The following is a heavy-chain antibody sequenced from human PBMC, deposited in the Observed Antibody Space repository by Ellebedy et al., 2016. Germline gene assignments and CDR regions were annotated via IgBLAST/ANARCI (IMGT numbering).Heavy chain of an antibody. Sequence: ASVKVSCKASGYTFTAYYMHWVRQAPGQGLEWMGRINPDSGGTNYAQKFQGWVTMTRDTSISTAYMELNRLRSDDTAVYYCARDAGVNGGWFDPWGQGTLVTVSS. V-gene: IGHV1-2*04. CDR2: INPDSGGT. J-gene: IGHJ5*02. D-gene: IGHD4-23*01. CDR1: GYTFTAYY. CDR3: ARDAGVNGGWFDP.